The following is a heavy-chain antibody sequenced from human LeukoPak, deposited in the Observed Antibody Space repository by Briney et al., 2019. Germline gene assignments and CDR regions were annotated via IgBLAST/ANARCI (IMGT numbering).Heavy chain of an antibody. V-gene: IGHV4-38-2*02. CDR1: GYSISSGYY. CDR2: LYHSGST. Sequence: SETLSLTCTVSGYSISSGYYWGWIRQPPGKGLEWIGNLYHSGSTSYNPSLKSRVTMSVGTSKNQFSLEVNSVTAADTAVYYCARFDPRARLGELSYPPDYWGQGTLVTVSS. J-gene: IGHJ4*02. CDR3: ARFDPRARLGELSYPPDY. D-gene: IGHD3-16*02.